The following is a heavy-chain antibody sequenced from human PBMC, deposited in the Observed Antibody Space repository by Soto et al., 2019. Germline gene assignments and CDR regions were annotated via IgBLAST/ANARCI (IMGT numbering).Heavy chain of an antibody. D-gene: IGHD3-16*01. J-gene: IGHJ4*02. V-gene: IGHV3-48*02. CDR1: GFTLSSNS. Sequence: EVQLVESGGGLVQPGGSRSLSFPVPGFTLSSNSMNWFRQPPGKGLECVSYISGTSSTIYYTDSVRGRFTISRDNARNTLYLQMNSLRDEDTAVYYCIWGYNFDSWGQGTLVTVSS. CDR2: ISGTSSTI. CDR3: IWGYNFDS.